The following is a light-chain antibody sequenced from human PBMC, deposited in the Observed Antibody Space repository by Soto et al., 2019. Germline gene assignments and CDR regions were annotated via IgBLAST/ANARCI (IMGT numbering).Light chain of an antibody. CDR1: QGISSY. CDR3: QQDNSYPLS. CDR2: TAS. J-gene: IGKJ4*01. V-gene: IGKV1-9*01. Sequence: DIQLTQSPSFLSASVGDRVTITCRASQGISSYLAWYQQKPGKAPNLLTYTASPLHSGVPSRFSGSGSGTESTLAVSRLQPEDVAPYDCQQDNSYPLSFGGGPKVEIK.